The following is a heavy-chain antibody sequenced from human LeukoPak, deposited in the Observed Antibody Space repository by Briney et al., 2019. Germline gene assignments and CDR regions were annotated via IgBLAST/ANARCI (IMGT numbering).Heavy chain of an antibody. J-gene: IGHJ4*02. CDR3: AGHTLYGSGSYYVYYFDY. CDR2: ISSYNGNT. V-gene: IGHV1-18*01. CDR1: GYTFTSYG. Sequence: GASLKVSCKASGYTFTSYGISWVRQAPGQGLEWMGWISSYNGNTNYAQKLQGRVTMTTDTSTSAAYMELRSLRSDDTAVYYCAGHTLYGSGSYYVYYFDYWGQGTLVTASS. D-gene: IGHD3-10*01.